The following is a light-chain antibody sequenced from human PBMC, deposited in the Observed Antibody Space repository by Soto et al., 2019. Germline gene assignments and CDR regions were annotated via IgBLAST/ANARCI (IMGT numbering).Light chain of an antibody. CDR2: DVS. J-gene: IGLJ3*02. CDR1: SSDVGGYNY. CDR3: SSYTSSSTLV. V-gene: IGLV2-14*01. Sequence: QSALTQPASVSGSPGQSITISCTGTSSDVGGYNYVSWYQQHPGKAPKLMIYDVSNRPSGVSSRFSGSKSGNTAFLTISGLQAEDAADYYCSSYTSSSTLVFGGGTKLTVL.